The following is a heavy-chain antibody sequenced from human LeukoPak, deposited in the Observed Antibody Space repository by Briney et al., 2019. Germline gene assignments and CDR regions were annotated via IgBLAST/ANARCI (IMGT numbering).Heavy chain of an antibody. J-gene: IGHJ1*01. CDR1: GGTFSSYA. D-gene: IGHD6-19*01. CDR2: IIPILGIA. Sequence: SVKVSCKASGGTFSSYAISWVRQAPGQGVEWMGRIIPILGIANYAQKFQGRVTITADKSTSTAYMELSSLRSEDTAVYYCARDFGGSAWTEYFQHWGQGTLVTVSS. CDR3: ARDFGGSAWTEYFQH. V-gene: IGHV1-69*04.